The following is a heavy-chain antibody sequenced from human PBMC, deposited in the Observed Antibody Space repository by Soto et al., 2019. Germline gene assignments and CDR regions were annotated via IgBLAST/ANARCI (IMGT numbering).Heavy chain of an antibody. Sequence: ASVKVSCKASGYTFTSYGISWVRQAPGQGLEWMGWISAYNGNTNYAQKHQGRVNMTTDTSTSTAYMELRSLRSDDKAVYYCARDTISYYDYIWGSYPNRFDPWGQGTLVTVSS. CDR2: ISAYNGNT. J-gene: IGHJ5*02. V-gene: IGHV1-18*01. CDR1: GYTFTSYG. D-gene: IGHD3-16*02. CDR3: ARDTISYYDYIWGSYPNRFDP.